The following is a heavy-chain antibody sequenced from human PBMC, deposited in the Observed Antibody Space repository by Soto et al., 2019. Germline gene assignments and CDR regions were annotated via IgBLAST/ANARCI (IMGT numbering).Heavy chain of an antibody. CDR2: INHSGST. V-gene: IGHV4-34*01. D-gene: IGHD1-26*01. CDR3: ARMVPPGTLDY. J-gene: IGHJ4*02. CDR1: VGSFSGYY. Sequence: SETLSLTCAVYVGSFSGYYWSWIRQPPGKGLEWIGEINHSGSTNYNPSLKSRVTISVDTSKNQFSLKLSSVTAADTAVYYCARMVPPGTLDYWGQGTLVTVSS.